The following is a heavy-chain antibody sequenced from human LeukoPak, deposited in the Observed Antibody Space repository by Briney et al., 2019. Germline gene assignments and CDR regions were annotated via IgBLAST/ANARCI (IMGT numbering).Heavy chain of an antibody. CDR3: ARDLGATHFDY. CDR2: IWYDGSNE. J-gene: IGHJ4*02. CDR1: GFTFSSYG. D-gene: IGHD1-26*01. Sequence: GGSLRLSCAASGFTFSSYGMHWVRQAPGKGLEWVAMIWYDGSNEYYADSVKGRFTISRDNSKNTLFLQMNSLRAEDTAVYYCARDLGATHFDYWGQGTLVTVSS. V-gene: IGHV3-33*01.